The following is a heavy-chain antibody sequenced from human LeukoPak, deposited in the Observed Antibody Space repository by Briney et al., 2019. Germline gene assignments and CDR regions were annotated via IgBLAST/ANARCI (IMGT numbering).Heavy chain of an antibody. CDR1: GFTFSSYA. Sequence: GGSLRLSCAAFGFTFSSYAMSWVRQAPGKGLEWVSAISGSGGSTYYADSVKGRFTISRDNSKNTLYLQMNSLRAEDTAVYYCAKSSYGSGSYYSYLFDYWGQGTLVTVSS. CDR2: ISGSGGST. CDR3: AKSSYGSGSYYSYLFDY. V-gene: IGHV3-23*01. D-gene: IGHD3-10*01. J-gene: IGHJ4*02.